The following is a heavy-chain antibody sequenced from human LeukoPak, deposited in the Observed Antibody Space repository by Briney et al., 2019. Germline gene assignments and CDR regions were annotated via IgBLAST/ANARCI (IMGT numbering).Heavy chain of an antibody. CDR2: ITGSGGNT. J-gene: IGHJ5*02. CDR3: ASHDTSGYYLYRCLRT. CDR1: GFTFSNYA. V-gene: IGHV3-23*01. D-gene: IGHD3-22*01. Sequence: GRSLRLFCAASGFTFSNYAMSRVRQGPGKGREWVSSITGSGGNTYYVDSVKGRFTISRDNSKNTLFLQMNSLRAEDTALYHCASHDTSGYYLYRCLRTWGQGTLVTVSS.